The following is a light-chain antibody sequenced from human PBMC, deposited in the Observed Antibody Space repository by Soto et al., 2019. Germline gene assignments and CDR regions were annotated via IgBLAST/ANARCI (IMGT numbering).Light chain of an antibody. J-gene: IGLJ2*01. CDR2: SNN. CDR1: SSNIGSNT. Sequence: QAVVTQPPSASGTPGQRVTISCSGSSSNIGSNTVNWYQQLPGTAPKLLIYSNNQRPSGVPDRFSGSKSGTSASLAISGLQSEDEAEYYCAAWDDSLNGVVFGGGTQLTVL. CDR3: AAWDDSLNGVV. V-gene: IGLV1-44*01.